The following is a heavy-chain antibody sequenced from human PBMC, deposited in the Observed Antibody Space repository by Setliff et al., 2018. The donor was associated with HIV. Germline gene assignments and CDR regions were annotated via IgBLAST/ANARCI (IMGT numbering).Heavy chain of an antibody. CDR2: IPSSGSSI. CDR3: AREGRRLPFNDAFDI. Sequence: GESLKISCAASGFTFSDYSMSWIRQTPGKGLEWLSYIPSSGSSIYYADSVRGRFTISRDNAGNSLYLQMNSLRVDDTAVYYCAREGRRLPFNDAFDIWGHGTMVTVSS. CDR1: GFTFSDYS. V-gene: IGHV3-11*04. J-gene: IGHJ3*02. D-gene: IGHD6-25*01.